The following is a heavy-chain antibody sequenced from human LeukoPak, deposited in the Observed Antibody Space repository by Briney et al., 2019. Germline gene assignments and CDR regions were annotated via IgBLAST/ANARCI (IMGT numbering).Heavy chain of an antibody. Sequence: NPSETLSLTCTVSGGSISSSSYYWGWIRQPPGKGLEWIGSIYYSGSTYYNPSLKSRVTISVDTSKNQFSLKLSSVTAADTAVYYCARTDYGDHGVDYWGQGTLVTVSS. CDR2: IYYSGST. CDR3: ARTDYGDHGVDY. CDR1: GGSISSSSYY. V-gene: IGHV4-39*07. J-gene: IGHJ4*02. D-gene: IGHD4-17*01.